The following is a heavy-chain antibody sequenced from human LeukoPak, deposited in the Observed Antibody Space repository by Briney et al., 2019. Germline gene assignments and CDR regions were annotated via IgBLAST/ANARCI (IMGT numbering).Heavy chain of an antibody. J-gene: IGHJ4*02. CDR2: IYYSGST. CDR3: ARIDRAVAGTIDY. Sequence: SETLSLTCTVSGGSISSYFWSWIRQPPGKGLEWIGYIYYSGSTNYNPSIKSRVTMSVETSKNQFSLKLSSVTAADPAVYYCARIDRAVAGTIDYWGQETLVTVSS. V-gene: IGHV4-59*08. D-gene: IGHD6-19*01. CDR1: GGSISSYF.